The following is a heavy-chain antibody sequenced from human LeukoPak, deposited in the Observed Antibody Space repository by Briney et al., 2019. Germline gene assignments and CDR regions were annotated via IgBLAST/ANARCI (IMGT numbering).Heavy chain of an antibody. V-gene: IGHV1-2*02. CDR2: INPNSGGT. J-gene: IGHJ4*02. CDR3: ARQPPIGYYDSSGYGLDY. CDR1: GYTFTGYY. D-gene: IGHD3-22*01. Sequence: ASVKVSCKASGYTFTGYYMHWVRQAPGQGLEWMGWINPNSGGTNYAQKFQGRVTMTRDTSISTAYMELSRLRSDDTAVYYCARQPPIGYYDSSGYGLDYWGQGTLVTVSS.